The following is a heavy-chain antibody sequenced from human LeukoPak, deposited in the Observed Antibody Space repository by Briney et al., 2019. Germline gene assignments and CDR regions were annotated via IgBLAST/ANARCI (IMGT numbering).Heavy chain of an antibody. CDR2: IYSGGST. D-gene: IGHD6-19*01. CDR1: GFTVSSNY. V-gene: IGHV3-66*01. Sequence: GGSLRLSCAASGFTVSSNYMSWVRQAPGKGLEWVSVIYSGGSTYYADSVKGRFTISRDNSKNTLYLQMNSLRAEDTAVYYCARDRGAVARDYWGQGTLVTVSS. CDR3: ARDRGAVARDY. J-gene: IGHJ4*02.